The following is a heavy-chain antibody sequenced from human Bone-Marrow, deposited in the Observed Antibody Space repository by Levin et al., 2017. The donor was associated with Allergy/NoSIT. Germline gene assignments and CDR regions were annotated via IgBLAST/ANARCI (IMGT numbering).Heavy chain of an antibody. CDR3: AKARDNFGYLPLDH. Sequence: SQTLSLTCSVSGGSMSRYYWSWIRQSPERGLEWIGYIYSNGDASYNPALEGRVTISVDTPRNQFSLRLTSVTAADTALYFCAKARDNFGYLPLDHWGQGTLVIVSS. CDR2: IYSNGDA. J-gene: IGHJ4*02. D-gene: IGHD5-18*01. CDR1: GGSMSRYY. V-gene: IGHV4-59*12.